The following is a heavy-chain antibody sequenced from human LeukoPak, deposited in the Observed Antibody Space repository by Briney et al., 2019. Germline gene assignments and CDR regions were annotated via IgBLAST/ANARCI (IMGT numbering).Heavy chain of an antibody. Sequence: SLRLSCAASGFTFHDYGMHWVRQVPGKGLEWVSGLSWNSGSIAYAESVKGRFTISRDNAKNCLYLQMGSLRIEDTAVYYCVKDRSVAGDGIFDYWGQGTLVTVSS. CDR1: GFTFHDYG. CDR2: LSWNSGSI. CDR3: VKDRSVAGDGIFDY. V-gene: IGHV3-9*01. J-gene: IGHJ4*02. D-gene: IGHD6-19*01.